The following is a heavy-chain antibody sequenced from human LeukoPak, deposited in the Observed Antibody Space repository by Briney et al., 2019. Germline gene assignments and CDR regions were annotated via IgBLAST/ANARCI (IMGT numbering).Heavy chain of an antibody. J-gene: IGHJ4*02. CDR3: ATRGHYYDSSGYSVTRLFYFDY. Sequence: SETLSLTCAVYGGSFSGYYWSWIRQPTGKGLEWIGEINHSGSTNYNPSLKSRVTISVDTSKNQFSLKLSSVTAADTAVYYCATRGHYYDSSGYSVTRLFYFDYWGQGTLVTVSS. CDR1: GGSFSGYY. CDR2: INHSGST. V-gene: IGHV4-34*01. D-gene: IGHD3-22*01.